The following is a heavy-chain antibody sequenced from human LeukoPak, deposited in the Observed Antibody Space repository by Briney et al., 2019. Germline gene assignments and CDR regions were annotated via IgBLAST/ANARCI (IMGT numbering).Heavy chain of an antibody. J-gene: IGHJ4*02. D-gene: IGHD4-17*01. CDR1: GYTFTSYG. Sequence: ASVKVSCKASGYTFTSYGISWVRQAPGQGLEWMGWISAYNGNTNYAQKLQGRVTITRDTSATTAYMEVSTLRSEDMAVYYCARGNYGDYVFDYWGQGTLVTVSS. CDR3: ARGNYGDYVFDY. CDR2: ISAYNGNT. V-gene: IGHV1-18*03.